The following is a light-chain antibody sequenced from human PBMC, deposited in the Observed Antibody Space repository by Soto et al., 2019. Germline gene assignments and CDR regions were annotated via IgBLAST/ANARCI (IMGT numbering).Light chain of an antibody. CDR1: SSDIGGYNY. J-gene: IGLJ1*01. CDR3: CSYTTTRTPFV. V-gene: IGLV2-14*01. CDR2: EVT. Sequence: QSVLTQPASVSGSPGQSITISCTGTSSDIGGYNYVSWYQQHPGKAPKLMISEVTNRPSGVSNRFSGSKSGNTASLTISGLQTEDEADYYCCSYTTTRTPFVFGTGTKVTVL.